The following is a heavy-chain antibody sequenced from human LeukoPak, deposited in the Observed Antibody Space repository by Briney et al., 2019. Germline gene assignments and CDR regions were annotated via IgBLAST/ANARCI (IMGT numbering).Heavy chain of an antibody. CDR1: GYTFTSYG. CDR2: ISAYNGNT. J-gene: IGHJ3*02. CDR3: ARPWAVGATTFPDAFDI. D-gene: IGHD1-26*01. V-gene: IGHV1-18*01. Sequence: ASVKVSCKASGYTFTSYGISWVRQAPGQGLEWMGWISAYNGNTNYAQKLQGRVTMTTDTSTSTAYMELRSLRSDDTAVYYRARPWAVGATTFPDAFDIWGQGTMVTVSS.